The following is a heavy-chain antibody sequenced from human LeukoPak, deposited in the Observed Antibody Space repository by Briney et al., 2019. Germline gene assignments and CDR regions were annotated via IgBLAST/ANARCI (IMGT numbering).Heavy chain of an antibody. D-gene: IGHD3-10*01. CDR2: MNPNSGNT. J-gene: IGHJ5*02. CDR1: GYTFTSYD. V-gene: IGHV1-8*01. Sequence: ASVKVSCKAFGYTFTSYDINWVRQATGQGLEWMGWMNPNSGNTGYAQKFQGRVTMTRNTSISTAYMELSSLRSEDTAVYYCARVVFTMVRGGGFDPWGQGTLVTVSS. CDR3: ARVVFTMVRGGGFDP.